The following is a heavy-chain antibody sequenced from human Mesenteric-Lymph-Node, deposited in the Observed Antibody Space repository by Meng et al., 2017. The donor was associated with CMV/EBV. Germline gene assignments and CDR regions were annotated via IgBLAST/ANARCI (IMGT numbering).Heavy chain of an antibody. V-gene: IGHV3-30-3*01. Sequence: LSGAATGFTFSNYALSWVRQAPDKGLEWVAVISYDGSNKYYADALKGRFTISRDNSKNTLYLQMNSLRGEDTAVYYCARDGSWYYFDYWGQGTLVTVSP. CDR1: GFTFSNYA. CDR3: ARDGSWYYFDY. D-gene: IGHD2-8*01. J-gene: IGHJ4*02. CDR2: ISYDGSNK.